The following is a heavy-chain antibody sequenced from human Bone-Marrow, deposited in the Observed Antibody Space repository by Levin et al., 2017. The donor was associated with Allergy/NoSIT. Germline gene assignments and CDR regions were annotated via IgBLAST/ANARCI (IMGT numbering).Heavy chain of an antibody. CDR1: GGSISSSNYY. CDR2: VYYSGSA. D-gene: IGHD3-22*01. J-gene: IGHJ4*02. V-gene: IGHV4-39*01. CDR3: ARHSTYYYESSTYYTDY. Sequence: GSLRLSCTVSGGSISSSNYYWGWIRQPPGKGLDWIGSVYYSGSAYYSPSLKSRVSIAVDTSRNRFSLRLNSVTAADSAVYYCARHSTYYYESSTYYTDYWGQGTLVTVSS.